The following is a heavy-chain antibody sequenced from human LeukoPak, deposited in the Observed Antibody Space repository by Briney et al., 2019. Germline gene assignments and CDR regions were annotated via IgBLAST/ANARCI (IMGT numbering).Heavy chain of an antibody. CDR3: PTDRIITFGGVIVS. V-gene: IGHV3-15*01. CDR2: IKSKTDGGTT. J-gene: IGHJ5*02. D-gene: IGHD3-16*02. CDR1: GFTFSNAW. Sequence: PGGALRLSCAASGFTFSNAWMSWGRHAPGNRLEWVVRIKSKTDGGTTDYAAPVKGRFTISRDDSKNTLYLQMNSLKTEDKAVYSCPTDRIITFGGVIVSWGQGTLVTVSS.